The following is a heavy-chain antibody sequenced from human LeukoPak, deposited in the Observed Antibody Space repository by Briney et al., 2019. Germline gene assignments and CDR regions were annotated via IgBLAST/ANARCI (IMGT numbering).Heavy chain of an antibody. CDR1: GGTFSSYA. D-gene: IGHD3-10*01. Sequence: SVKVSCKASGGTFSSYAISWVRQAPGQGLEWMGGIIPIFGTANYAQKFQGRVTITADESTSTAYMELSSLRSEDTAVYYCARELWFGYYYYYGMDVWGQGTTVTVSS. J-gene: IGHJ6*02. V-gene: IGHV1-69*13. CDR2: IIPIFGTA. CDR3: ARELWFGYYYYYGMDV.